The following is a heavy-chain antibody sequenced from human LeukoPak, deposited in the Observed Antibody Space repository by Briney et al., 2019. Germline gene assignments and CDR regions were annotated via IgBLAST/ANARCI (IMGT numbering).Heavy chain of an antibody. Sequence: ASVKVSCKASGYTFTSYDINWVRQATGQGLEWMGWMNPNSGNTGYAQKFQGRVTMTRNTSKSTAYMELSSLRSEDTAVYYCARGDYYGSGTYYKKTADYWGQGTLVTVSS. V-gene: IGHV1-8*01. CDR3: ARGDYYGSGTYYKKTADY. CDR2: MNPNSGNT. D-gene: IGHD3-10*01. J-gene: IGHJ4*02. CDR1: GYTFTSYD.